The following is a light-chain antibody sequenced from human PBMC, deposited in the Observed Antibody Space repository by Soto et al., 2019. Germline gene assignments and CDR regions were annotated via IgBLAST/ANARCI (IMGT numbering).Light chain of an antibody. CDR3: STWDDRLTGWL. CDR2: KSS. Sequence: QAVVTQPPSASGTPGQRVTISCSGSSSNIGSNTVNWYQQVAGTAPKVVIYKSSQRPSGVPDRFSGSTSGTSASLAISGLQSEDEAEYYCSTWDDRLTGWLFGGGTKLTVL. CDR1: SSNIGSNT. V-gene: IGLV1-44*01. J-gene: IGLJ3*02.